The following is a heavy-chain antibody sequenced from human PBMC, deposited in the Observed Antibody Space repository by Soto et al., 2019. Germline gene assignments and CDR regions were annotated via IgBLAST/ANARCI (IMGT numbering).Heavy chain of an antibody. CDR3: AHRPTVTRIDH. Sequence: QITLKESGPTLVKSTQTLTLTCTFSGFSLTTNEVVVGWIRQPPGTGLEWLGFIYGNNDERYSPSLKSRLAITKDSSHNQLGLTMANMDPADTATYYCAHRPTVTRIDHWGQGLLVSVSS. CDR2: IYGNNDE. D-gene: IGHD4-17*01. J-gene: IGHJ4*02. V-gene: IGHV2-5*01. CDR1: GFSLTTNEVV.